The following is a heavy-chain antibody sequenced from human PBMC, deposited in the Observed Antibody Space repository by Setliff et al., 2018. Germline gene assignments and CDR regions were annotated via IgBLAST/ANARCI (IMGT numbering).Heavy chain of an antibody. J-gene: IGHJ6*03. V-gene: IGHV4-34*01. CDR3: ARGSKSSTGSRNYYYMDV. Sequence: PSETLSLTCAVYGGSFSGYYWSWIRQPPGKGLEWIGEINHSGSTNYNPSLKSRVTISVDTSKNQFSLKLSSVTAADTAVYYCARGSKSSTGSRNYYYMDVWGKGTTVTVSS. CDR1: GGSFSGYY. D-gene: IGHD2-2*01. CDR2: INHSGST.